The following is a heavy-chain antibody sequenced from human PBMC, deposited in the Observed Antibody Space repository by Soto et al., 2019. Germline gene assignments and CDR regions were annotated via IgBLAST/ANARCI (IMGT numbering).Heavy chain of an antibody. V-gene: IGHV4-59*08. CDR3: ARQGEYCSTTSGYGNDY. CDR1: GASISSYS. Sequence: QVQLQESGPGLVKPSETLSLTCSVSGASISSYSWSWIRQPPGKGLEWIGYIHSSGNTNYSPSLNSRVSVSVDTSKNHLSLKLISVTAADTAVYYCARQGEYCSTTSGYGNDYWCQGTLVIVSS. J-gene: IGHJ4*02. D-gene: IGHD2-2*01. CDR2: IHSSGNT.